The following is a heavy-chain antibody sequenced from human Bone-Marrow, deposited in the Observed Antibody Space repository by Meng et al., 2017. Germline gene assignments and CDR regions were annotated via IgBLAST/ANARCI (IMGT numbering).Heavy chain of an antibody. D-gene: IGHD6-13*01. J-gene: IGHJ5*02. Sequence: SETLSLTCAVYGGSFSRYYWTWIRQPPGKGLEWIGEISHSGGTNYNPSLKSRVSISVDTSKNQFSLKLSSVTAADTAVYYCARGEGRQQLIRRPRFDPWGQGTLVTVSS. CDR1: GGSFSRYY. CDR3: ARGEGRQQLIRRPRFDP. V-gene: IGHV4-34*01. CDR2: ISHSGGT.